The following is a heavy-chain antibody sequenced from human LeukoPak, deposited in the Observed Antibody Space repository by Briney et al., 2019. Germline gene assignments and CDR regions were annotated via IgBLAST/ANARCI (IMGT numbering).Heavy chain of an antibody. CDR2: ISSSSSYI. Sequence: GGSLRLSCAASGFTFSSYSMNWVRQAPGKGLEWVSSISSSSSYIYYADSVKGRFTISRDNAKNSLYLQMNSLRAADTAVYYCARASQWGYVYDYFDYWGQGTLVTVSS. CDR1: GFTFSSYS. D-gene: IGHD5-18*01. CDR3: ARASQWGYVYDYFDY. V-gene: IGHV3-21*01. J-gene: IGHJ4*02.